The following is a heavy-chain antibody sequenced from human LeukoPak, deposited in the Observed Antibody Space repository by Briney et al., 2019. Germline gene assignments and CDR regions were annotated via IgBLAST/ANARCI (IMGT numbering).Heavy chain of an antibody. CDR2: INDRGST. CDR3: VRDSRYGSGWFEDGLDF. V-gene: IGHV4-59*02. Sequence: PSEILSLTCTVSGDSVRSYYWSWIRQPPGQGLEWLGHINDRGSTNYNPSLQGRVTISIDTFKNQFSLKVNSVTAADTAVYYCVRDSRYGSGWFEDGLDFWGQGTTVTVSS. J-gene: IGHJ6*02. CDR1: GDSVRSYY. D-gene: IGHD6-13*01.